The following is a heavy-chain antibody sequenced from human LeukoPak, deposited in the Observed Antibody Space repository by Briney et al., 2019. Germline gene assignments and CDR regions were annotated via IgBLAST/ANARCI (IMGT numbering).Heavy chain of an antibody. CDR2: IYYSGNT. V-gene: IGHV4-59*12. CDR1: GASISSYY. J-gene: IGHJ4*02. CDR3: ARDDYYDSSGLDY. D-gene: IGHD3-22*01. Sequence: SETPSLTCTVSGASISSYYWAWIRQPPGKGLEWIGYIYYSGNTNYNPSLKSRVTISVDTSKNQFSLKLSSVTAADTAVYYCARDDYYDSSGLDYWGQGTLVTVSS.